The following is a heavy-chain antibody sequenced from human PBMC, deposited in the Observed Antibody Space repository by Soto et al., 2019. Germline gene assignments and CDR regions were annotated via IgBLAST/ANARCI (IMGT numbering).Heavy chain of an antibody. CDR3: ARETEDLTSTFDY. CDR1: GFTFTRYS. J-gene: IGHJ4*02. V-gene: IGHV3-21*06. Sequence: EVKLVESGGGLVKPGVSLRLSCAASGFTFTRYSMNWVRQAPGKGLECVSSISNPTNYIYYGDSMKGRFTISRDNAKISMDLEMTSLRAEDTGVYYGARETEDLTSTFDYLGQGTLVTVS. CDR2: ISNPTNYI.